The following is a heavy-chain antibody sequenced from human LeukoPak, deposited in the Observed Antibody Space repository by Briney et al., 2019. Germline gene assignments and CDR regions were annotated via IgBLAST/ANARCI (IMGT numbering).Heavy chain of an antibody. CDR2: INPNSGGT. J-gene: IGHJ3*02. V-gene: IGHV1-2*02. D-gene: IGHD1-26*01. CDR3: ARVFGSYGAFDI. Sequence: PRASVMVSCKASGYTFTGYYMHWVRQAPGQGLEWMGWINPNSGGTNYAQKFQGRVTMTRDTSISTAYMELSRLISDDTAVYYCARVFGSYGAFDIWGQGTMVTVSS. CDR1: GYTFTGYY.